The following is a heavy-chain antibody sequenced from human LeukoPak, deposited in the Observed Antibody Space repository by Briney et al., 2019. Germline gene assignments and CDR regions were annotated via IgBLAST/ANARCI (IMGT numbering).Heavy chain of an antibody. V-gene: IGHV4-34*01. Sequence: SETLSLTCAVYGGSFSGYYWSWIRQPPGKGLEWMWEINHSGSTNYNTSLKSRVTISVDTSKNQFSLKLSSVTAADTAVYYCARALAGETMSAGTGRGIDYWGQGTLVTVSS. D-gene: IGHD6-19*01. J-gene: IGHJ4*02. CDR2: INHSGST. CDR1: GGSFSGYY. CDR3: ARALAGETMSAGTGRGIDY.